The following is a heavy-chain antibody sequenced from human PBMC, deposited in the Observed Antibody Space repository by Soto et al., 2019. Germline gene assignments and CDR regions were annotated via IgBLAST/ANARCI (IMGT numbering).Heavy chain of an antibody. CDR1: GFTFSSYG. CDR2: IWYDGSNK. D-gene: IGHD3-22*01. Sequence: PGGSLRLSCAASGFTFSSYGMHWVRQAPGKGLEWVAVIWYDGSNKYYADSVKGRFTISRDNSKNTLYLQMNSLRAEDTAVYYCAMMSITMIVVAGANASDIWGQGTMVTGSS. CDR3: AMMSITMIVVAGANASDI. J-gene: IGHJ3*02. V-gene: IGHV3-33*01.